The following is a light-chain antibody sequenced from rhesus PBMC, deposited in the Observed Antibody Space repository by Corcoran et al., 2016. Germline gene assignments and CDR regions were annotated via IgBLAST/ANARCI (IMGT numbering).Light chain of an antibody. CDR3: QETSNLWT. CDR1: QSVSSK. V-gene: IGKV3-31*02. CDR2: GAS. J-gene: IGKJ1*01. Sequence: EIVMTQSPATLSLSPGETATISCRTSQSVSSKLAWYQQKPGQAPRLLIYGASSRATGIPNRFSGSGSETDVTLTISSLEPEDFAVYYCQETSNLWTFGQVTKVEIK.